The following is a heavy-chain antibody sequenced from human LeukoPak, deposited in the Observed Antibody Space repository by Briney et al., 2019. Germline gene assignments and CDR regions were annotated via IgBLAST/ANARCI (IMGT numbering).Heavy chain of an antibody. D-gene: IGHD2-2*01. CDR1: GFTFSSYA. CDR3: AKHPGIVVVPAAATNWFDP. Sequence: GGSLRLSCAASGFTFSSYAMSWVRQAPGKGLEWVSSISDSGDSTYYADSVKGRNADSVKGRFTISRDNSKNTLYLQMNSLRDEDTAVYYCAKHPGIVVVPAAATNWFDPWGQGTLVTVSS. CDR2: ISDSGDST. J-gene: IGHJ5*02. V-gene: IGHV3-23*01.